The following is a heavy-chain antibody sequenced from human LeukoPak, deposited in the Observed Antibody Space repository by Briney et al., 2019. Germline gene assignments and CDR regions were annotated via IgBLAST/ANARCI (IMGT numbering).Heavy chain of an antibody. Sequence: GGSPRLSCAASGFTFSNYWMSWVRQAPGRGLEWVANIKQDGTEKYYVDSVKGRFTISRANAKDSLYLQMNSLRAEDTAVYYCAREDRFGRRLVQYFHHWGQDARLSVSS. CDR1: GFTFSNYW. CDR3: AREDRFGRRLVQYFHH. J-gene: IGHJ1*01. D-gene: IGHD6-19*01. V-gene: IGHV3-7*04. CDR2: IKQDGTEK.